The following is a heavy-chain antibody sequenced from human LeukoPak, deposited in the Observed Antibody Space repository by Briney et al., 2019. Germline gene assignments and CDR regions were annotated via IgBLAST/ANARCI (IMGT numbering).Heavy chain of an antibody. J-gene: IGHJ4*02. Sequence: SLRLSCAAXGFTFXSYAMSWVRQAPGKGLEWVSAISGSGGSTYYADSVKGRFTISRDNSKNTLYLQMNSLRAEDTAVYYCAKDGGYCSSTSCFHFDYWGQGTLVTVSS. CDR1: GFTFXSYA. CDR2: ISGSGGST. CDR3: AKDGGYCSSTSCFHFDY. D-gene: IGHD2-2*01. V-gene: IGHV3-23*01.